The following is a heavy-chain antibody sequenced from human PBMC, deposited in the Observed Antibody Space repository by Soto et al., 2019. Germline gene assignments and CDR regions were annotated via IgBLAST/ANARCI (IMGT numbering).Heavy chain of an antibody. J-gene: IGHJ4*02. D-gene: IGHD5-18*01. CDR2: IHYSGST. V-gene: IGHV4-61*01. Sequence: NPSETLSLTXTVSGGSVSSGNYYWSWIRQPPGKGLEWIGYIHYSGSTNYNPSLKSRVTISVDTSKNQFSLKLSSVTAADTAVYCCARVDHSYGYGYFDYWGQGTLVTVSS. CDR3: ARVDHSYGYGYFDY. CDR1: GGSVSSGNYY.